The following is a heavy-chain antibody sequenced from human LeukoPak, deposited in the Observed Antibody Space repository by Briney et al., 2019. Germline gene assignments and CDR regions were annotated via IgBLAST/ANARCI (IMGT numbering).Heavy chain of an antibody. J-gene: IGHJ4*02. CDR2: IYYSGST. Sequence: SETLSLTCTVSGGSINSSSYYWGWIRQPPGKGLEWIGSIYYSGSTYYNPSLKSRVTISVDTSKNQFSLKLSSVTAADTAVYYCARHVGYGSGSYYPYYFDYWGQGTLVTVSS. CDR3: ARHVGYGSGSYYPYYFDY. D-gene: IGHD3-10*01. V-gene: IGHV4-39*01. CDR1: GGSINSSSYY.